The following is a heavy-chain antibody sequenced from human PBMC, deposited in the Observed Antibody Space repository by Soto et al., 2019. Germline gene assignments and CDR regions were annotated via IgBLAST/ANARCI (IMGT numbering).Heavy chain of an antibody. D-gene: IGHD2-21*01. J-gene: IGHJ6*03. CDR1: GFTFSSYS. V-gene: IGHV4-34*01. Sequence: GSLRLSCAASGFTFSSYSMNWVRQAPGKALEWIGEINHLGSINYNPSLKSRVTMSVDTSKNQFSLTLNSVTAADTATYYCARGGISHWAYFYYMDVWDRGTTVTVSS. CDR3: ARGGISHWAYFYYMDV. CDR2: INHLGSI.